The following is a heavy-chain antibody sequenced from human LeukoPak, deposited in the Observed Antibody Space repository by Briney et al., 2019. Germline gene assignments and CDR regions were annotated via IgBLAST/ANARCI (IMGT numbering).Heavy chain of an antibody. Sequence: GASVKVSCKASGGTFSSYAISWVRQAPGQGLEWMGGIIPIFGTANYAQKFQGRVTITADKSTSTAYMELSSLRSEDTAVYYCASGSSWYTHYYYYMDVWGKGTTVTVSS. CDR3: ASGSSWYTHYYYYMDV. CDR2: IIPIFGTA. CDR1: GGTFSSYA. D-gene: IGHD6-13*01. J-gene: IGHJ6*03. V-gene: IGHV1-69*06.